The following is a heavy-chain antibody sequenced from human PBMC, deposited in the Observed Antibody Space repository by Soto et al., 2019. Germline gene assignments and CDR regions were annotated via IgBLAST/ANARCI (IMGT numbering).Heavy chain of an antibody. D-gene: IGHD5-12*01. V-gene: IGHV4-4*02. CDR1: GGSISSSNW. J-gene: IGHJ6*02. CDR3: ARDGIVATPDYYYYGMDV. CDR2: IYHSGST. Sequence: ASETLSLTCAVSGGSISSSNWWSWVRQPPGKGLEWIGEIYHSGSTNYNPSLKSRVTISVDKSKNQFSLKLSSVTAADTAVYYCARDGIVATPDYYYYGMDVWGQGTTVTVSS.